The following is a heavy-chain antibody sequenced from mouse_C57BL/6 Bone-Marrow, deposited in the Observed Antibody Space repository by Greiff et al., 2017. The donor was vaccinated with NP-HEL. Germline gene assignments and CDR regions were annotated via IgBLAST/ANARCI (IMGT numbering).Heavy chain of an antibody. CDR2: ISSGGSYN. D-gene: IGHD2-1*01. J-gene: IGHJ3*01. Sequence: VQLRESGGDLVKPGGSLKLSCAASGFTFSSYGMSWVRQTPDKRLEWVATISSGGSYNYYTDSVKGRFTISRDNAKNTLYLQLSSLKSEDTAMYDCASHYGNFLAWFAYWGQGTLVTVSA. CDR3: ASHYGNFLAWFAY. CDR1: GFTFSSYG. V-gene: IGHV5-6*01.